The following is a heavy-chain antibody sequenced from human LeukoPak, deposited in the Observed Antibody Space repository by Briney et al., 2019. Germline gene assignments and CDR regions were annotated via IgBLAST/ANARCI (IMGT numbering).Heavy chain of an antibody. V-gene: IGHV1-69*13. J-gene: IGHJ5*02. Sequence: SVKVSCKASGGTFSSYAISWVRQAPGQGLEWMGGIIPIFGTANYAQKFQGRVTITADESTSTAYMELSSLRSEGTAVYYCARKYSSSWYSTWFDPWGQGTLVTVSS. CDR1: GGTFSSYA. CDR3: ARKYSSSWYSTWFDP. CDR2: IIPIFGTA. D-gene: IGHD6-13*01.